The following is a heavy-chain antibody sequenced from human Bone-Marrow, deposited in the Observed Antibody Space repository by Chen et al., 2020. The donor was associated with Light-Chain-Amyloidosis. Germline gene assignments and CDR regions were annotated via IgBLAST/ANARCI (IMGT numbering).Heavy chain of an antibody. CDR1: GGSFSGYY. Sequence: QVQLQQWGAGLLKPSETLSLTCAVYGGSFSGYYWSWIRQPPGKGLEWIGEINHSGSTNYNPSLKSRVTISEDTSKNQFSLKLSSVTAADTAVYYCARGQGSGWYYWGQGTLVTVSS. D-gene: IGHD6-19*01. V-gene: IGHV4-34*01. J-gene: IGHJ4*02. CDR2: INHSGST. CDR3: ARGQGSGWYY.